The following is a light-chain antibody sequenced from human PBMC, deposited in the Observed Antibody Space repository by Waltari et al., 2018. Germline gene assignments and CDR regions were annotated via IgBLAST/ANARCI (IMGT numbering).Light chain of an antibody. CDR3: QQSNNFPWT. J-gene: IGKJ1*01. Sequence: DIQMTQSPSSVSASVGDRVTITCRASQDISSWLAWYQQKPGKAPKLLVYGASTLQTGVPSRFSGSASGTDFTLTISSLQPEDFATYYCQQSNNFPWTFGQGTKVEIK. CDR2: GAS. V-gene: IGKV1-12*01. CDR1: QDISSW.